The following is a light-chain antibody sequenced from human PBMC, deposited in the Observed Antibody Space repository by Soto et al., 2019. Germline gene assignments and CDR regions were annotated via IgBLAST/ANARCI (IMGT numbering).Light chain of an antibody. J-gene: IGLJ2*01. CDR2: SNS. Sequence: QSVLTQPPSASGTPGQTVIISCSGSSSNIGSNTVNWYQQLPGTAPKLLILSNSQRPSGVPDRFSGSRSGTSASLPITGVQSEDEAHYYCAAWDDGLNALVFGGVTKVTVL. CDR3: AAWDDGLNALV. CDR1: SSNIGSNT. V-gene: IGLV1-44*01.